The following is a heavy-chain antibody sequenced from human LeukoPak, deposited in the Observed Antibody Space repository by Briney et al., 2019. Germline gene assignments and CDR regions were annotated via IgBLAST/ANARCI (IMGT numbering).Heavy chain of an antibody. CDR2: IRYDGSNK. J-gene: IGHJ4*02. D-gene: IGHD2-2*01. CDR3: ARHMAKANIVVVPAAIDY. CDR1: GFTFSSYG. Sequence: GGSLRLSCAASGFTFSSYGMHWVRQAPGKGLEWVAFIRYDGSNKYYADSVKGRFTISRDNSKNTLYLQMNSLRAEDTAVYYCARHMAKANIVVVPAAIDYWGQGTLVTVSS. V-gene: IGHV3-30*02.